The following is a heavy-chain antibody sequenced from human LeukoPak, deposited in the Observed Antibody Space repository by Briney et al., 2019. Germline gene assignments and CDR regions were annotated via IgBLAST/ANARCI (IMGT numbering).Heavy chain of an antibody. J-gene: IGHJ4*02. Sequence: GGSLRLSCAASGFTFSNYWMSWVRQAPGKGLEWVANIKQDGSEKYYVDSVEGRFTISRDNAKNSLYLQMNSLRAEDTAVYYCARPRAYDSRDLDYWGQGTLVTVSS. CDR2: IKQDGSEK. CDR3: ARPRAYDSRDLDY. V-gene: IGHV3-7*01. D-gene: IGHD3-16*01. CDR1: GFTFSNYW.